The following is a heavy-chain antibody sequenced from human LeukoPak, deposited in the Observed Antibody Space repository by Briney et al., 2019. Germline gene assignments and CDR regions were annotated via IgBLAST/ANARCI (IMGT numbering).Heavy chain of an antibody. CDR3: ASLNYHGSGSPFDY. D-gene: IGHD3-10*01. V-gene: IGHV4-59*01. J-gene: IGHJ4*02. CDR2: IFNSADI. Sequence: PSETLSLTCTVSGVSISSNYWSWIRQPPGEGLECTGYIFNSADIRYNPSLQSRVTISVDTSKNQFSLKPSSVTAADTAIYYCASLNYHGSGSPFDYWGQGTLVTVSS. CDR1: GVSISSNY.